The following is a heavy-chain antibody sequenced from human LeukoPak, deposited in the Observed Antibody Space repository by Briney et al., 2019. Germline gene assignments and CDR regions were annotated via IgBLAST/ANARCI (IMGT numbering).Heavy chain of an antibody. D-gene: IGHD2-15*01. CDR1: GFTSSTYT. CDR2: ISYDGRKT. Sequence: SGGSLRLSCTASGFTSSTYTMHWVRQAPGKGLEWLAVISYDGRKTDYADSVKGRLTISRDNSKNTLYLQMNSLRAEDTAVYYCARGSDIVVVVAATRLDVWGKGTTVTVSS. V-gene: IGHV3-30*04. J-gene: IGHJ6*04. CDR3: ARGSDIVVVVAATRLDV.